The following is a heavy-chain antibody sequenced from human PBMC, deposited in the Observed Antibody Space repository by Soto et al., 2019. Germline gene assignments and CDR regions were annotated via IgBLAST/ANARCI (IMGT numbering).Heavy chain of an antibody. CDR2: LIPIYDAP. Sequence: QVPLVQSGAEVKNPGSSVKVSCKTSGFTFNVYGIHWVRQAPGQGLEWMGGLIPIYDAPYYAQKFQGRLTITADKSTTTVHLELSSLRSEDTAVYFCARVREPHLDHYGLDVWGQGTTVTVS. CDR3: ARVREPHLDHYGLDV. CDR1: GFTFNVYG. J-gene: IGHJ6*02. V-gene: IGHV1-69*06. D-gene: IGHD1-1*01.